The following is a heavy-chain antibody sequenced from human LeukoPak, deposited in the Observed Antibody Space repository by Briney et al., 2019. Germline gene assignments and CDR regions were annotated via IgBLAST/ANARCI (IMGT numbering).Heavy chain of an antibody. Sequence: GGSLRLSXAASGFTFSSYSMNWVRQAPGKGLEWVSSISSSSSYIYYADSVKGRFTISRDNAKNSLYLQMNSLRAEDTAVYYCARDVGSGYSDAFDIWGQGTMVTVSS. CDR3: ARDVGSGYSDAFDI. D-gene: IGHD3-22*01. V-gene: IGHV3-21*01. CDR2: ISSSSSYI. CDR1: GFTFSSYS. J-gene: IGHJ3*02.